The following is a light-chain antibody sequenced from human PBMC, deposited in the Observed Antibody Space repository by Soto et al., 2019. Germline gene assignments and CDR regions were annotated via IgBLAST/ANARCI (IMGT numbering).Light chain of an antibody. Sequence: DIPMTQSPSTLSASVGDRVTITCRASQSISSWLAWYQQKPGKAPKFLIYDASSLESGVPSRFSGSGSGTEFTLTISSLQIDDFATYYCQQYNSYSPTFGQGTRVEIK. CDR1: QSISSW. V-gene: IGKV1-5*01. CDR3: QQYNSYSPT. J-gene: IGKJ1*01. CDR2: DAS.